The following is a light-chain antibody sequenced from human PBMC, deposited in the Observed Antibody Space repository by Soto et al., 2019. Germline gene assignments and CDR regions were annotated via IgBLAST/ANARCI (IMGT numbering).Light chain of an antibody. Sequence: DIRMTQSPSSVSASVGDRVTITCRASQDISPWLAWYQQKPGRAPKLLIYAASTLQSGLPSRFSGSGSGTDFTLTISSLQPEDFATYYCQQANSFPLIFGGGTKVEIK. J-gene: IGKJ4*01. CDR3: QQANSFPLI. CDR1: QDISPW. V-gene: IGKV1-12*01. CDR2: AAS.